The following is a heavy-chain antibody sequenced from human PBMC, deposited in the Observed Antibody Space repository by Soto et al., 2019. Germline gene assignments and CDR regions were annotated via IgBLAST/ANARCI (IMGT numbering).Heavy chain of an antibody. V-gene: IGHV3-74*01. CDR1: GFTFSRFW. CDR2: INTDGSST. CDR3: TRDPGAYSSTWSFYFDA. J-gene: IGHJ4*02. D-gene: IGHD6-13*01. Sequence: EVQLVESGGGLVQPGGSLRLSCAASGFTFSRFWMHWVRQAPGKGLVWVSRINTDGSSTTYADSVKGRFTISRDNDKNTLYLKMDSLRAEDTGVYYCTRDPGAYSSTWSFYFDAGGQGTLVTVYS.